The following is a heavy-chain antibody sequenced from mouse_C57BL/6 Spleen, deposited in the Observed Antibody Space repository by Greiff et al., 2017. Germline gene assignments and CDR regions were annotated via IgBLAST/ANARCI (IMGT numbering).Heavy chain of an antibody. CDR2: IDPETGGT. D-gene: IGHD2-3*01. V-gene: IGHV1-15*01. CDR1: GYTFTDYE. J-gene: IGHJ2*01. CDR3: TRGVGYDGYYSY. Sequence: QVQLQQSGAELVRPGASVTLSCKASGYTFTDYEMHWVKQTPVHGLEWIGAIDPETGGTAYNQKFKGKAILTADKSSSTAYMELRSLTSEDSAVYYCTRGVGYDGYYSYWGQGTTLTVSS.